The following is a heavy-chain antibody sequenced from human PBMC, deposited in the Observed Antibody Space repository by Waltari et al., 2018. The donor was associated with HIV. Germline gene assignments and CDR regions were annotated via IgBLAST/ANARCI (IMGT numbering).Heavy chain of an antibody. CDR1: GYTLSELS. CDR2: FDPEQGKT. J-gene: IGHJ5*02. Sequence: QVPLVQSGAEVKKTGASVKVSCKVSGYTLSELSMHWVRQAPGKGLEWMGGFDPEQGKTIYAQNFQGRVTMTEDAATDTAYMELSSLRSEDTAVYYCTTEGLYCSGGTCYSRFDPWGQGTLVTVSS. D-gene: IGHD2-15*01. CDR3: TTEGLYCSGGTCYSRFDP. V-gene: IGHV1-24*01.